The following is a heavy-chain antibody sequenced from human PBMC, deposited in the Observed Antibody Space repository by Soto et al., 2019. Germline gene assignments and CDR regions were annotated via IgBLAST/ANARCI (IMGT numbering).Heavy chain of an antibody. J-gene: IGHJ4*02. CDR2: VSTYNGDR. V-gene: IGHV1-18*01. D-gene: IGHD3-10*01. CDR1: GYTLSSFG. Sequence: ASVKVSCKASGYTLSSFGISWVRQAPGQGLEWMGWVSTYNGDRKYAQTFQGRVTMTTDTSTSTAYMELRSLTSDDTAVYYCARALYYYGSGSYSGIFDYWGQGTLVTVSS. CDR3: ARALYYYGSGSYSGIFDY.